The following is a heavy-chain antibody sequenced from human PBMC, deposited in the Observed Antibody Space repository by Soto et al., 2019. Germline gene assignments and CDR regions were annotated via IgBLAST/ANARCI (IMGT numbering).Heavy chain of an antibody. CDR2: TSYRYKSYS. Sequence: PSRTLSLTRATSLDSVSSNIAACDWSRQSPARGLEWLGITSYRYKSYSYHGPSVKSPITIKPNTSKNQFSLQLNSVTPEDTAVYYCASGPSPFDPWGQGILVTVSS. CDR3: ASGPSPFDP. J-gene: IGHJ5*02. V-gene: IGHV6-1*01. CDR1: LDSVSSNIAA.